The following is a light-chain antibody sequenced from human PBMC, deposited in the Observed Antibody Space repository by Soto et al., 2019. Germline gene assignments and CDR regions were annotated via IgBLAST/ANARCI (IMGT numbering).Light chain of an antibody. Sequence: QSVLTQPPSVSRAPGQRVTISCTGSTSNIGAPYDVHWYHQLPGTAPKLLIYGNTNRPSGVPDRFSGSKSGTSASLAITGLQAEDEAVYYCQSYDSSLSGSVFGGGTKLTVL. J-gene: IGLJ3*02. CDR3: QSYDSSLSGSV. CDR1: TSNIGAPYD. CDR2: GNT. V-gene: IGLV1-40*01.